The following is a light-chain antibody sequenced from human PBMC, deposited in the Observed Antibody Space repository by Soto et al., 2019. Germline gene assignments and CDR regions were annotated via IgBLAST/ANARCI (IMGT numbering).Light chain of an antibody. CDR3: QQYRSWPRT. Sequence: EIVLTQSPATLSVSPGXRVTLSCRASQSVDINLAWYQQKPGQAPRLLIYGASTGATDMSGTFSGRGSGTEFTLTISNVRPADFAVYYCQQYRSWPRTVGQGTNVDSK. CDR2: GAS. CDR1: QSVDIN. V-gene: IGKV3-15*01. J-gene: IGKJ1*01.